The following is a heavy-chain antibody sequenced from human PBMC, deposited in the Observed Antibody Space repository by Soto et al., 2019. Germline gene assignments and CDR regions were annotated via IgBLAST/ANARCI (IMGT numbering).Heavy chain of an antibody. Sequence: TLSLTCTVSGGSISSSSYYWGWIRQPPGKGLEWIGSIYYSGSTYYNPSLKSRVTISVDTSKNQLSLKLSSVTAADTAVYYCARLDGSYYYYYGMDVWGQGTTVTVSS. D-gene: IGHD1-26*01. V-gene: IGHV4-39*01. CDR2: IYYSGST. J-gene: IGHJ6*02. CDR1: GGSISSSSYY. CDR3: ARLDGSYYYYYGMDV.